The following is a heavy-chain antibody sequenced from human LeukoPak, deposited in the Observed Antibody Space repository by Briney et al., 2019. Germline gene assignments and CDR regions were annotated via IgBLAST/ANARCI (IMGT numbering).Heavy chain of an antibody. CDR1: GYSISSGYY. Sequence: SETLSLTCTVSGYSISSGYYWGWIRQPPGNGLEWIGSIYHSGSTYYNPSLKSRVTISVDTSKNQFSLKLSSVTAADTVVYYCATATVPKLYYFDYWGQGTLVTVSS. D-gene: IGHD3-10*01. J-gene: IGHJ4*02. CDR3: ATATVPKLYYFDY. V-gene: IGHV4-38-2*02. CDR2: IYHSGST.